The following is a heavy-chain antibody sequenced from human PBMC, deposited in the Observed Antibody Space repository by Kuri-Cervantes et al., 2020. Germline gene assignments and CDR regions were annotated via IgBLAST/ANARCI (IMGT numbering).Heavy chain of an antibody. V-gene: IGHV5-51*01. J-gene: IGHJ4*02. CDR3: ARAYGSGSSYDY. D-gene: IGHD3-10*01. CDR1: GYSFSTYW. Sequence: GGSLRLSCQGSGYSFSTYWIGWVRQMPGKGLEWMGIIYPGDSDIRYSPSFQGQVTISADKSINTAYLQWSILKASDTAMYYCARAYGSGSSYDYWGQGTLVAVSS. CDR2: IYPGDSDI.